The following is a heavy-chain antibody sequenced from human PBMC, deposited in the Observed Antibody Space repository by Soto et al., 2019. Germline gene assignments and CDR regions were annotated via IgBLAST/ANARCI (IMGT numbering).Heavy chain of an antibody. CDR3: AGSFRSTSFGGFDP. CDR1: GGSISSYY. V-gene: IGHV4-59*08. D-gene: IGHD2-2*01. J-gene: IGHJ5*02. CDR2: IYYSGST. Sequence: SETLSLTCTVSGGSISSYYWSWIRQPPGKGLEWIGYIYYSGSTNYNPSLKSRVTISLDTSKNQFSLKLSSVTAADTAVYYCAGSFRSTSFGGFDPWGQGTLVTVSS.